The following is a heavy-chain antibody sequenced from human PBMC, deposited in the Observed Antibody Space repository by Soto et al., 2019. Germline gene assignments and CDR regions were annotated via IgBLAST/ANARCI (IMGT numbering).Heavy chain of an antibody. CDR2: ISSSSSTI. CDR3: AREGEGGMVVAATSDAFDI. J-gene: IGHJ3*02. D-gene: IGHD2-15*01. CDR1: GFTFSSYS. Sequence: GGSLRLSCAASGFTFSSYSMNWVRQAPGKGLEWVSYISSSSSTIYYADSAKGRFTISRDNAKNSLYLQMNSLRDEDTAVYYCAREGEGGMVVAATSDAFDIWGQGTMVTVSS. V-gene: IGHV3-48*02.